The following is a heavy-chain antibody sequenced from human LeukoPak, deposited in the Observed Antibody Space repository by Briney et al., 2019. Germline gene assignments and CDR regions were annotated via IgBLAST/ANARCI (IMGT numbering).Heavy chain of an antibody. D-gene: IGHD1-1*01. Sequence: SETLSLTCTVSGGSISSYYWSWIRQPPGKGLEWIGYISYSGSSNYNPSLKSRVTISLDTSKNQFSLKLSSVTAADTAVHYCARAVGVGRGTYFDLWGRGTLVTVSS. CDR3: ARAVGVGRGTYFDL. CDR2: ISYSGSS. CDR1: GGSISSYY. V-gene: IGHV4-59*08. J-gene: IGHJ2*01.